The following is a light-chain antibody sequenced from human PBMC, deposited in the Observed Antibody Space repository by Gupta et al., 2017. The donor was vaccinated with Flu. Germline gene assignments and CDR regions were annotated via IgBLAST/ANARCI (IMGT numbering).Light chain of an antibody. V-gene: IGLV2-11*01. Sequence: GTSSDVGGYNYVSWYQQHPGKAPKLMIYDVSKRPSGVPDRFSGSKSGNMVSLNISGLQAEDEADYYCCSYAGSLGVFGGGTKLTVL. J-gene: IGLJ3*02. CDR3: CSYAGSLGV. CDR1: SSDVGGYNY. CDR2: DVS.